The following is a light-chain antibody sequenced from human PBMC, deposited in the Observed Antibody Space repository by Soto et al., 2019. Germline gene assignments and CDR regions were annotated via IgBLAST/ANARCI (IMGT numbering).Light chain of an antibody. J-gene: IGKJ2*01. CDR1: QSVSSN. Sequence: EIVMTQSPATLSVSPGERATLSCRASQSVSSNLAWYQQKPGQAPRLLIYGASTGATGIPARFSGSGSGTEFTLTISSLQSEDFAVYYCQQYNNWPSMYTFGQGTKLEIK. CDR2: GAS. V-gene: IGKV3-15*01. CDR3: QQYNNWPSMYT.